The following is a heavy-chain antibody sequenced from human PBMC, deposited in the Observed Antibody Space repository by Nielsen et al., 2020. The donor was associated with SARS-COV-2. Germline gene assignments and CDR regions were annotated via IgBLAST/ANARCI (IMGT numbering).Heavy chain of an antibody. J-gene: IGHJ6*02. CDR3: ARGVVATISGAYYYYGMDV. D-gene: IGHD5-12*01. Sequence: WVRQAPGQGLEWMAMINPIGGSTSYAQKFQGSVTVTRDTSTSTVYMELTRLRSGDTAVYYCARGVVATISGAYYYYGMDVWGQGSTVTVSS. CDR2: INPIGGST. V-gene: IGHV1-46*01.